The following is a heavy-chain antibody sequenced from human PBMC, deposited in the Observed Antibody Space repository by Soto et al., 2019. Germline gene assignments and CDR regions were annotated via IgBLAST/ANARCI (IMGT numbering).Heavy chain of an antibody. CDR1: GAAIDNHY. D-gene: IGHD3-10*01. CDR3: ARSFMVPVGYFDS. J-gene: IGHJ4*02. V-gene: IGHV4-59*11. Sequence: SETLSLTCTVSGAAIDNHYWSWIRQPPGKGLEWIGQVFYSGSNNYNPYPKSRVTITINTSTKQFSQKQTTGRAADTAANYCARSFMVPVGYFDSWGQGTLVTVSS. CDR2: VFYSGSN.